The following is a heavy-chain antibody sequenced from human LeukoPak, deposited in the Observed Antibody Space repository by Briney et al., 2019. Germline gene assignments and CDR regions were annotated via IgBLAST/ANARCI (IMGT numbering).Heavy chain of an antibody. J-gene: IGHJ4*02. CDR3: AKDLFPNNWNNVPDLDY. CDR2: VSAGGGST. V-gene: IGHV3-23*01. D-gene: IGHD1/OR15-1a*01. CDR1: GFTFREYA. Sequence: GGSQRLSCAASGFTFREYAIAWVRQAPGKGLEWVSSVSAGGGSTYYADSVRGRFTISRDNSKNTVYLQMNNLRAEDTALYYCAKDLFPNNWNNVPDLDYWGQGTLVTVSS.